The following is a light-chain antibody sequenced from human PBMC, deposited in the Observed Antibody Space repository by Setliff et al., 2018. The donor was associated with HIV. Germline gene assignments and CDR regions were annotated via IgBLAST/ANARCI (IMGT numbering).Light chain of an antibody. V-gene: IGLV2-14*03. Sequence: QSVLTQPASVSGTPGQSITISCTGSSSDIGTYDRVSWYQQRPDGGPRLIIYDVIHRPSGVPHRFSGSKSGNTASLTISGLQAEDEGDYYCSSYTTTSTLRFGGGTKVTVL. J-gene: IGLJ2*01. CDR3: SSYTTTSTLR. CDR1: SSDIGTYDR. CDR2: DVI.